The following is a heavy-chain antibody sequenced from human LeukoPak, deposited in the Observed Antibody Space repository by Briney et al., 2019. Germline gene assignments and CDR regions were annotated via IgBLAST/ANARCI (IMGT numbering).Heavy chain of an antibody. CDR1: GYSFTSYW. V-gene: IGHV5-51*01. J-gene: IGHJ3*02. CDR2: IYPGDSDT. Sequence: GESLKISCKGSGYSFTSYWIGWVRQMPGKGLEWMGIIYPGDSDTRYSPSFQGQVTISADKSISTAYLQWSSLKASDTAMYYCARAELRYLDWLPTTHAFDIWGQGTMVTVSS. D-gene: IGHD3-9*01. CDR3: ARAELRYLDWLPTTHAFDI.